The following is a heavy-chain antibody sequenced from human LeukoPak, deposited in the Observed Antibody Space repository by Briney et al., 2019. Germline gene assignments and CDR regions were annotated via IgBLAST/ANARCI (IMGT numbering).Heavy chain of an antibody. CDR2: ISGSGGST. V-gene: IGHV3-23*01. J-gene: IGHJ4*02. D-gene: IGHD3-10*01. CDR3: ARLSGSGSYSPFDY. Sequence: GGSLRLSCAASGFIFSSYAISWVRQAPGKGLEWVSTISGSGGSTYYADSVKGRFTISRDFSKNTLYLQMNSLRADDTAVYYCARLSGSGSYSPFDYWGQGTLVTVSS. CDR1: GFIFSSYA.